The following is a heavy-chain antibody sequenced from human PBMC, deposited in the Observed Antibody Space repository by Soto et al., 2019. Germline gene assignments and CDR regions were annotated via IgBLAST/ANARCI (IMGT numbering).Heavy chain of an antibody. J-gene: IGHJ4*02. V-gene: IGHV4-34*01. D-gene: IGHD6-13*01. CDR1: GGSFSGYY. Sequence: PSETLSLTCAVYGGSFSGYYGSWIRQPPGKGLEWIGEINHSGSTNYNPSLKSRVTISVDTSKNQFSLKLSSVTAADTAVYYCARIIARSTFDYWGQGTLVTVS. CDR2: INHSGST. CDR3: ARIIARSTFDY.